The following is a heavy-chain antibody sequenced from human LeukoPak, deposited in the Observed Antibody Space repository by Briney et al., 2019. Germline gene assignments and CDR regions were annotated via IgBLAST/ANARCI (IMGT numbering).Heavy chain of an antibody. J-gene: IGHJ3*02. V-gene: IGHV3-30*02. CDR2: IRYDGSNK. D-gene: IGHD3-16*02. CDR1: GFTFSSYG. CDR3: AKGPFQRRGISFSPPMDAFDI. Sequence: PGGSLRLSCAASGFTFSSYGMHWVRQAPGKGLEWVAFIRYDGSNKYYADSVKGRFTISRDNSKNTLYLQMNSLRAEDTAVYYCAKGPFQRRGISFSPPMDAFDIWGQGTMVTVSS.